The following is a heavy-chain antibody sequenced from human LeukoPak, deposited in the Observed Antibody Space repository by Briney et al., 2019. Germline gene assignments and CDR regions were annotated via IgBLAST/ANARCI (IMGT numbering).Heavy chain of an antibody. V-gene: IGHV1-8*01. CDR3: ARGIVGAIGHDY. J-gene: IGHJ4*02. D-gene: IGHD1-26*01. Sequence: ASVKVSCKASEYTFTSYDINWVRQATGQGLEWMGWISAYNGNTNYAQKLQGRVTMTGNTSISTAYMELSSLRSEDTAVYYCARGIVGAIGHDYWGQGTLVTVSS. CDR2: ISAYNGNT. CDR1: EYTFTSYD.